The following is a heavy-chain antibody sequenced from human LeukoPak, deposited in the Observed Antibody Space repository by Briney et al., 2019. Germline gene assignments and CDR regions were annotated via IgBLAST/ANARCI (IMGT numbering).Heavy chain of an antibody. CDR1: GGSFNDYS. D-gene: IGHD6-13*01. CDR3: ARLGLYTSSWYRFYYFDY. CDR2: INHSGST. J-gene: IGHJ4*02. V-gene: IGHV4-34*01. Sequence: TSETLSLTCGVHGGSFNDYSWTWIRQSPGKGLEWIGEINHSGSTTYNPSLKSRFIMSVDASKNQFSLRLSSVTAADTAVYYCARLGLYTSSWYRFYYFDYWGQGTLVTVSS.